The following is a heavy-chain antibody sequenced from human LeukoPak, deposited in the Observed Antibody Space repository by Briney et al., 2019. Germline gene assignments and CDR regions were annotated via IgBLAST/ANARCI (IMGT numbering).Heavy chain of an antibody. CDR3: ARAPAIAAAGIYFDY. CDR2: IYYSGST. J-gene: IGHJ4*02. D-gene: IGHD6-13*01. Sequence: SETLSLTCTVSGGSISSYYWSWIRQPPGKGLEWIGYIYYSGSTNYNPSLKSRVTISVDTSKNQFSLKLSSVTAADTAVYYCARAPAIAAAGIYFDYWGQGTLVTVSS. CDR1: GGSISSYY. V-gene: IGHV4-59*01.